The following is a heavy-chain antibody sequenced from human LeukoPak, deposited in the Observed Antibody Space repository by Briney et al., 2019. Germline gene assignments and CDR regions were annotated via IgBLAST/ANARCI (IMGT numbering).Heavy chain of an antibody. J-gene: IGHJ6*02. Sequence: GGSLRLSCTGSGFTFGDHAMSWVRQAPGKGLEWVGFIRSKAYRGTTEYAASVKDRFTISRDDSARIAYLQMNGLTAEDTAVYYCARGPIQLWIHNAMDVWGQGTTVTVSS. CDR2: IRSKAYRGTT. D-gene: IGHD5-18*01. CDR3: ARGPIQLWIHNAMDV. V-gene: IGHV3-49*04. CDR1: GFTFGDHA.